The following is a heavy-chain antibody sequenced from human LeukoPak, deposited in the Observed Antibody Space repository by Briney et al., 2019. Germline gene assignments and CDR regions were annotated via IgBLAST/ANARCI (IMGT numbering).Heavy chain of an antibody. Sequence: GGSLKLSCAASGFTFSGSAMHWVRQASGKGLEWVGHIKSKANSYATAYAASVKGRFTISRDDSKNTAYLQMNSLKTGDTAVYYCMSPMTTVPSRDYWGQGTLVTVSS. V-gene: IGHV3-73*01. CDR2: IKSKANSYAT. CDR3: MSPMTTVPSRDY. J-gene: IGHJ4*02. CDR1: GFTFSGSA. D-gene: IGHD4-17*01.